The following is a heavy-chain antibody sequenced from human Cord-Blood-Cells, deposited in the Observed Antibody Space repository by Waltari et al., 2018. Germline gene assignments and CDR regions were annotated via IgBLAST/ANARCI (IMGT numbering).Heavy chain of an antibody. D-gene: IGHD6-6*01. CDR3: ARDTGNSSSLDY. J-gene: IGHJ4*02. Sequence: QVQLQQWGAGLLKPPETLSLTCAVYGGSFRVYYWSWIRQPPGKGLEWIGEINHSGSTNYNPSLKSRVTISVDTSKNQFSLKLSSLTAADTAVYYCARDTGNSSSLDYWGQGTLVTVSS. CDR2: INHSGST. CDR1: GGSFRVYY. V-gene: IGHV4-34*01.